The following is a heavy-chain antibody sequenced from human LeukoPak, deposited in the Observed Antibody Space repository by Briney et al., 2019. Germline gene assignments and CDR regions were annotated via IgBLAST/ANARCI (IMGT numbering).Heavy chain of an antibody. CDR2: ISSSSSTI. V-gene: IGHV3-48*04. Sequence: GGSLRLSCAVSGFTVTNDYMNWVRQAPGKGLEWVSYISSSSSTIYYADSVKGRFTISRDNAKNSLYLQMNSLRAEDTAVYYCARDRVVRGTPYYYYGMDVWGQGTTVTVSS. D-gene: IGHD3-10*01. J-gene: IGHJ6*02. CDR1: GFTVTNDY. CDR3: ARDRVVRGTPYYYYGMDV.